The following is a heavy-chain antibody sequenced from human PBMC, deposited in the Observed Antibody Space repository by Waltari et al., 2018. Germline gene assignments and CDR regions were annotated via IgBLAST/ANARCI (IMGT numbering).Heavy chain of an antibody. CDR3: ARGQGGWYFDL. CDR1: GGSISSYY. CDR2: IYYSGST. Sequence: CTVSGGSISSYYWSWIRQPPGKGLEWIGYIYYSGSTNYNPSLKSRVTISVDTSKNQFSLKLSSVTAADTAVYYCARGQGGWYFDLWGRGTLVTVSS. J-gene: IGHJ2*01. D-gene: IGHD3-16*01. V-gene: IGHV4-59*01.